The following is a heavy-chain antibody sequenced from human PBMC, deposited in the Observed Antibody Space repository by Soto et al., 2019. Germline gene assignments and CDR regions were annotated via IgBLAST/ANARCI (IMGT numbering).Heavy chain of an antibody. V-gene: IGHV4-34*01. CDR1: GGSFSGHY. D-gene: IGHD3-3*01. J-gene: IGHJ6*02. CDR3: ARLPHYYDFWSGYYGVGMDV. CDR2: INHSGGT. Sequence: PSETLSLTCAVYGGSFSGHYWSWIRQPPGKGLEWIGEINHSGGTSYNPSLKSRVTISVDTSKNQFSLKLSSVTAADTAVYYCARLPHYYDFWSGYYGVGMDVWGQGTTVTVSS.